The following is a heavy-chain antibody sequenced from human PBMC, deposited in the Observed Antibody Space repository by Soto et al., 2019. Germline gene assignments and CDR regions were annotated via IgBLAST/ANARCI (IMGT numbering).Heavy chain of an antibody. CDR3: ARRGAGGTVWFDP. V-gene: IGHV1-18*01. CDR2: ISVYNGNT. D-gene: IGHD1-26*01. Sequence: QVQLVRSGTEVKKPGASVKVSCKASGYTFSNYAVTWVRQAPGQGLEWMGWISVYNGNTNYAQDLQGRVTMTTDTSTSTAYMELRSLRSDDTAVYYCARRGAGGTVWFDPWGQGTLVIVSS. J-gene: IGHJ5*02. CDR1: GYTFSNYA.